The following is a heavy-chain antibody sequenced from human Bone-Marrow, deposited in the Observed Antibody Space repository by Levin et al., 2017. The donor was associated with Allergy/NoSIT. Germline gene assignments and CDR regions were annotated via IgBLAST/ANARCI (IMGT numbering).Heavy chain of an antibody. Sequence: PGGSLRLSCAASGFTFDDYAMHWVRQAPGKGLEWVSGISWNSGSIGYADSVKGRFTISRDNAKNSLYLQMNSLRAEDTALYYCAKEISGGYGYTDYGMDVWGQGTTVTVSS. CDR3: AKEISGGYGYTDYGMDV. J-gene: IGHJ6*02. CDR2: ISWNSGSI. V-gene: IGHV3-9*01. D-gene: IGHD5-18*01. CDR1: GFTFDDYA.